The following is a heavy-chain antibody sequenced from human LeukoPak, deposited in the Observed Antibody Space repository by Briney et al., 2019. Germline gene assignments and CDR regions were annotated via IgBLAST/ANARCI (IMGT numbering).Heavy chain of an antibody. CDR3: AKEVDDYGGYIFDY. V-gene: IGHV3-30*02. CDR2: IRYDGSNK. Sequence: GGSLRLSCAASGFTFSSYGMHWVRQAPGKGLEWVAFIRYDGSNKYYADSVKGRFTISRDNSKNTLYLQMNSLRAEDTAVYYCAKEVDDYGGYIFDYWGQGTLVTVSS. J-gene: IGHJ4*02. CDR1: GFTFSSYG. D-gene: IGHD4-17*01.